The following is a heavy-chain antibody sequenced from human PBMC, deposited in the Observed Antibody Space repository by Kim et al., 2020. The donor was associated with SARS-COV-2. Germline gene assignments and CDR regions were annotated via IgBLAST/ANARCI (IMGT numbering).Heavy chain of an antibody. Sequence: GGSLRLSCAASGFTFSSYSMNWVRQAPGKGLEWVSYISSSSSTIYYADPVKGRFTISRDNAKNSLYLQMNSLRDEDTAVYYCARDLISSYYYDSSGYPSYYYGMDVWGQGTTVTVSS. CDR1: GFTFSSYS. CDR2: ISSSSSTI. J-gene: IGHJ6*02. D-gene: IGHD3-22*01. CDR3: ARDLISSYYYDSSGYPSYYYGMDV. V-gene: IGHV3-48*02.